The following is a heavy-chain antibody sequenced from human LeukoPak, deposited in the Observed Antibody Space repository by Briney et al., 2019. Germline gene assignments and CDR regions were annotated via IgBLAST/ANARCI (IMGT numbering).Heavy chain of an antibody. J-gene: IGHJ3*01. Sequence: GGSLRLSCTASGFTFGDYAMSWVRQAPGKGLEWVGFIRSKAYGGTTEYAASVKGRFTISRDDSKSIAYLQMNSLKNEDTAVYYCTRASDYGAPGPLWGQGTMVTVSS. V-gene: IGHV3-49*04. CDR1: GFTFGDYA. CDR2: IRSKAYGGTT. D-gene: IGHD4-17*01. CDR3: TRASDYGAPGPL.